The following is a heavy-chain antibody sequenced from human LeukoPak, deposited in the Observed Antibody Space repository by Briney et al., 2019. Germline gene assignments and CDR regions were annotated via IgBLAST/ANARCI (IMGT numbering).Heavy chain of an antibody. CDR3: VLAPNSNWLDF. D-gene: IGHD2-15*01. CDR1: GDDVSSFY. CDR2: IHYSGSS. Sequence: KPSETLSLTCSVSGDDVSSFYWNWIRQSPGRGLEWIGNIHYSGSSIYNPSLRSRITMSIDTSKRQFFLKLTSVTAADTAVYYCVLAPNSNWLDFWGQGTLVTVSS. V-gene: IGHV4-59*08. J-gene: IGHJ4*02.